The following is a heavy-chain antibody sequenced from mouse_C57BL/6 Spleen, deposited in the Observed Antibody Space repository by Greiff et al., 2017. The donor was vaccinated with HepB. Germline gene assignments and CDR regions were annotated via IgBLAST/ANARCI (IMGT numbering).Heavy chain of an antibody. J-gene: IGHJ3*01. CDR2: ISDGGSYT. CDR3: ARDYSIAWFAY. V-gene: IGHV5-4*01. CDR1: GFTFSSYA. Sequence: EVKLEESGGGLVKPGGSLKLSCAASGFTFSSYAMSWVRQTPEKRLEWVATISDGGSYTYYPDNVKGRFTISRDNAKNNLYLQMSHLKSEDTAMYYCARDYSIAWFAYWGQGTLVTVSA. D-gene: IGHD2-5*01.